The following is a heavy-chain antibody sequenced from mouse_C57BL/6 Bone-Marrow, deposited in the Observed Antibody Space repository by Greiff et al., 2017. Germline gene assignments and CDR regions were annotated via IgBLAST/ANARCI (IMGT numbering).Heavy chain of an antibody. CDR2: IRNKANNHAT. V-gene: IGHV6-6*01. CDR3: TGYGSSPLYAMDY. Sequence: EVHLVESGGGLVQPGGSMKLSCAASGFTFSDAWMDWVRQSPEKGLEWVAEIRNKANNHATYYAESVKGRFTISRDDSKSSFYLQMNSLRAEDTGIYYCTGYGSSPLYAMDYWGQGTSVTVSS. J-gene: IGHJ4*01. CDR1: GFTFSDAW. D-gene: IGHD1-1*01.